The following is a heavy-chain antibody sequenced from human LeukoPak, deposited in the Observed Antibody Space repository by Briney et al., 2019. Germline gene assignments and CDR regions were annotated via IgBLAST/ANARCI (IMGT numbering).Heavy chain of an antibody. CDR2: IFYSGTT. D-gene: IGHD2-8*01. CDR3: ARHYVFVYGGSSFDY. V-gene: IGHV4-59*08. J-gene: IGHJ4*02. Sequence: SETLSLTCSVSGASIRGYYWSWIRQPPGKGLEWIGYIFYSGTTNYNPSLRSRLTISVDTSKNQFSLKLSSVTAADTAVYYCARHYVFVYGGSSFDYWGQGTLVTVSS. CDR1: GASIRGYY.